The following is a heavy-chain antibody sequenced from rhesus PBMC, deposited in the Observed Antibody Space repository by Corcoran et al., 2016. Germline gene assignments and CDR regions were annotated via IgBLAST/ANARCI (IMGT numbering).Heavy chain of an antibody. J-gene: IGHJ4*01. Sequence: QVQLQESGPGLVKPSETLSLTCAVSGGSISGGYDWSWIRQPPGKGLEWIGYIYGSTGSTNSNPSLKTRFTISKDTSKNQFSLKLSSVPAADPAVYYCARLYGRFTALVDYFDYWGQGVLVTVSS. D-gene: IGHD2-27*01. V-gene: IGHV4-76*01. CDR2: IYGSTGST. CDR1: GGSISGGYD. CDR3: ARLYGRFTALVDYFDY.